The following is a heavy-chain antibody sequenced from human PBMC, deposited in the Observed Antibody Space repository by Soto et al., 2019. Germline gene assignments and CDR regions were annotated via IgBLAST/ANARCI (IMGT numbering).Heavy chain of an antibody. Sequence: LRLSCAASGFTFDDYAMHWVRQAPGKGLEWVSGISWNSGSIGYADSVKGRFTISRDNAKNSLYLQMNSLRAEDTALYYCAKDVGPGSIGDMDVWGQGTTVTVSS. CDR2: ISWNSGSI. CDR3: AKDVGPGSIGDMDV. V-gene: IGHV3-9*01. D-gene: IGHD1-26*01. J-gene: IGHJ6*02. CDR1: GFTFDDYA.